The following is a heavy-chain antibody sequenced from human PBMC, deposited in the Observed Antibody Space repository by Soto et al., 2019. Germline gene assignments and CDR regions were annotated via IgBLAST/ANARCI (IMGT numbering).Heavy chain of an antibody. Sequence: EVQLVESGGGLVQSGGFLRLSCAASGFTFSSYWMSWVRQAPGKGLEWVANIKQDGTEKFYVDSVKGRFTISRDNAKNSLYLQMNSLRAEDTAVYYCAIEVAYDDFEGRMENWGQGTLVTVSS. V-gene: IGHV3-7*01. CDR3: AIEVAYDDFEGRMEN. D-gene: IGHD3-3*01. CDR2: IKQDGTEK. J-gene: IGHJ4*02. CDR1: GFTFSSYW.